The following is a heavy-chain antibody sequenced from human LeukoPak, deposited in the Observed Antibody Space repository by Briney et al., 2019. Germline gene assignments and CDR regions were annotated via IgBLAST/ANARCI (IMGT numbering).Heavy chain of an antibody. V-gene: IGHV3-73*01. J-gene: IGHJ3*02. D-gene: IGHD3-16*02. Sequence: GGSLRLSCAASGFTFSGSAMHWVHQASGKGLEWVGRIRSKANSYATAYAASVKGRFTISRDDSKNTAYLQMNSLKTEDTAVYYCTRLDVWGSYRTDAFDIWGQGTMVTVSS. CDR2: IRSKANSYAT. CDR3: TRLDVWGSYRTDAFDI. CDR1: GFTFSGSA.